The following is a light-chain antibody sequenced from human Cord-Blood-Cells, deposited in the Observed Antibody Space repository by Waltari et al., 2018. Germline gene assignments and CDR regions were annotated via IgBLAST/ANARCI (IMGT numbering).Light chain of an antibody. CDR3: QQHSSWLWT. CDR2: DAS. Sequence: ELVLTQSPATLSLSPGQRATLSCRASQSVSSYLAWYQHKPGQAPGLLIYDASNRATGIPARFSGSGSGTDFTLTISCLEPEDFAVYYCQQHSSWLWTFGQGTKVEIK. J-gene: IGKJ1*01. V-gene: IGKV3-11*01. CDR1: QSVSSY.